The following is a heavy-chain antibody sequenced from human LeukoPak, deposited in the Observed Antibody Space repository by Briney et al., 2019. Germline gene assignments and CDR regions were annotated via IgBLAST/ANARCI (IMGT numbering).Heavy chain of an antibody. V-gene: IGHV3-72*01. Sequence: GGSLRLSCAASGFTVSSNYMSWVRQAPGKGLEWVGRIKHKAHSYTTEYAASVKGRFTISRDDSKSSLYLQMNSLKIEDTAVYYCAQFAKGGWGQGTLVTVSS. CDR2: IKHKAHSYTT. CDR3: AQFAKGG. D-gene: IGHD2-21*01. J-gene: IGHJ4*02. CDR1: GFTVSSNY.